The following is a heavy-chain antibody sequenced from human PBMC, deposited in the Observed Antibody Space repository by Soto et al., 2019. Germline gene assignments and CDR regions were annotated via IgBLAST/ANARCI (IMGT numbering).Heavy chain of an antibody. J-gene: IGHJ4*02. CDR2: ISYDGSTA. CDR3: ARDRDSYDGLTAFYSPAFDY. CDR1: GFTFKNYA. Sequence: QVQLVESVGGVVLPGRSLRLSCAASGFTFKNYAMHWVRQAPGKRLEWVAGISYDGSTAYHADSLKGRFTCSRDNAKKTVSLQMNSLRTEDTAVYYCARDRDSYDGLTAFYSPAFDYCGQGTLVTVST. D-gene: IGHD3-9*01. V-gene: IGHV3-30-3*01.